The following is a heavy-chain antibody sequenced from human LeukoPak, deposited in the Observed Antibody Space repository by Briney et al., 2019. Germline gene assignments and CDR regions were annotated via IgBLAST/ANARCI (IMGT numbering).Heavy chain of an antibody. CDR3: ARTTGGYSYDNFDY. V-gene: IGHV1-69*05. J-gene: IGHJ4*02. Sequence: ASVKLSCEASGGTFSSYAMSWVRQAPGQGLEWVGGIITIFGTANYAQKFQGRVTITTDKSTSTAYMELSSLRSEDTAVYYCARTTGGYSYDNFDYWGQGTLVTVSS. CDR2: IITIFGTA. D-gene: IGHD5-18*01. CDR1: GGTFSSYA.